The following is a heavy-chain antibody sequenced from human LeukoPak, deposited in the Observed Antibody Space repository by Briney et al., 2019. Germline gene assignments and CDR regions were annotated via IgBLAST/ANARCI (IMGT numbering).Heavy chain of an antibody. CDR3: ARAFGVLGGLNWFDP. V-gene: IGHV1-18*01. J-gene: IGHJ5*02. CDR1: GYTFTSYG. D-gene: IGHD3-10*01. CDR2: ISAYNGNT. Sequence: ASVTVSCKASGYTFTSYGISWVRQAPGQGLEWMGWISAYNGNTNYAQKLQGRATMTTETSTSTAYMELRSLRSDDTAVYYCARAFGVLGGLNWFDPWGQGTLVAVSS.